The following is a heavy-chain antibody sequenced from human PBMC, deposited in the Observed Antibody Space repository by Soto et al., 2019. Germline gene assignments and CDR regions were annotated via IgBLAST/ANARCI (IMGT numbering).Heavy chain of an antibody. D-gene: IGHD5-18*01. Sequence: QVQLVESGGGVVQPGRSLRLSCAASGFTFSSYAMHWVRQAPGKGLEWVAVISYDGSNKYYADSVKGRFTISRDNSKNTLYLQMNSLRAEDTAVYYCATLNSFGSDYWGQGTLVTVSS. CDR3: ATLNSFGSDY. CDR2: ISYDGSNK. CDR1: GFTFSSYA. V-gene: IGHV3-30-3*01. J-gene: IGHJ4*02.